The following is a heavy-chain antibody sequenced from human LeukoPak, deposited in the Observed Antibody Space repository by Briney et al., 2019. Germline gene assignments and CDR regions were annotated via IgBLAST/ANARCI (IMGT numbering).Heavy chain of an antibody. D-gene: IGHD3-22*01. CDR1: GFIFSNYS. CDR2: IRSSSSYI. J-gene: IGHJ4*02. V-gene: IGHV3-21*01. CDR3: ARDGPAYYYDSSGYPSYYFDY. Sequence: MSGGSLRLSCAASGFIFSNYSMNWVRQAPGKGLEWVSSIRSSSSYIYYADSVMGRFTISRDNAKNSLSLQMNSLRAEDTAVYYCARDGPAYYYDSSGYPSYYFDYWGQGTLVTVSS.